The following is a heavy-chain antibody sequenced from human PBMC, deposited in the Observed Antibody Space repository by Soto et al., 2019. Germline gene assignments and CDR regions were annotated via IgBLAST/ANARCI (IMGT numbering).Heavy chain of an antibody. D-gene: IGHD2-21*02. CDR2: IYYSGST. V-gene: IGHV4-31*03. Sequence: QVQLQESGPGLVKPSQTLSLTCTVSGGSLSSGGYYWSRIRKHPGKVLEWIGYIYYSGSTYYNPSLTSRLTISVDTSMNQFSLKLSSVTAADTAVYYCARAGIVVVTALGVYCDYWGQGPLVTVSS. CDR1: GGSLSSGGYY. CDR3: ARAGIVVVTALGVYCDY. J-gene: IGHJ4*02.